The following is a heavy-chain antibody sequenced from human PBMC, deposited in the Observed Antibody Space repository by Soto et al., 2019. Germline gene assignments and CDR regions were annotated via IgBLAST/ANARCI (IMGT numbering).Heavy chain of an antibody. CDR2: ISGSGGST. Sequence: GGSLRLSCAASGFTFSSYAMSWVRQAPGKGLEWVSAISGSGGSTYYADSLKGRFTISRDNSKNTLYLQMNSLRAEDTAVYYCAKDGGGRFLDVGVFMDVWGQGTTVTVSS. J-gene: IGHJ6*02. CDR1: GFTFSSYA. CDR3: AKDGGGRFLDVGVFMDV. D-gene: IGHD3-3*01. V-gene: IGHV3-23*01.